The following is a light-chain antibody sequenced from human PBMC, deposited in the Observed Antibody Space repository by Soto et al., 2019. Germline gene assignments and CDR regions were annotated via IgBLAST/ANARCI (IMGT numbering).Light chain of an antibody. CDR1: QSVSSSY. V-gene: IGKV3-20*01. CDR3: QQYGSSVT. Sequence: DIVFTQSPGTLSLSPGERATLSCRASQSVSSSYVAWHQQKPGQHPSLLNSGESSKATGTPGSFSGSGGRTFFPPTSSRQEHEDFAVYCRQQYGSSVTFGPGTKVDI. CDR2: GES. J-gene: IGKJ3*01.